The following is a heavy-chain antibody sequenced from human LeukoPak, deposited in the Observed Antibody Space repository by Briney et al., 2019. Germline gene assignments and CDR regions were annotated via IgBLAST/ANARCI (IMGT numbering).Heavy chain of an antibody. CDR3: ARGHWGCDY. CDR2: INHSGST. V-gene: IGHV4-34*01. CDR1: GGSFSGYY. Sequence: PSETLSLTCAVYGGSFSGYYWSWIRQPRGKGLEWIGEINHSGSTNYNPSLKSRVTISVDTSKNQFSLKLTSVTAADTAIYYCARGHWGCDYWGQGTLVTVSS. D-gene: IGHD7-27*01. J-gene: IGHJ4*02.